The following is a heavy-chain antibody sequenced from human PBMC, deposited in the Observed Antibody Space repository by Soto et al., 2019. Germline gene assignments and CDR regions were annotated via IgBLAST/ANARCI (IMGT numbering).Heavy chain of an antibody. Sequence: ASVKVSCKASGYTFTSYGISWVRQAPGQGLEWMGWISAYNGNTNYAQKLQGRVTMTTDTSTSTAYMELRSLRSDDTAVYYCARDSGTIFGLVTHDAFDISGQATMVTVSS. CDR3: ARDSGTIFGLVTHDAFDI. V-gene: IGHV1-18*01. CDR2: ISAYNGNT. J-gene: IGHJ3*02. D-gene: IGHD3-3*01. CDR1: GYTFTSYG.